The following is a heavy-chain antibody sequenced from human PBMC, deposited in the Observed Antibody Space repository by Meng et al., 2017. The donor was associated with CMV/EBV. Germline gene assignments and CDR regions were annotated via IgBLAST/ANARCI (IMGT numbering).Heavy chain of an antibody. D-gene: IGHD2-2*02. CDR3: ARRIGDIVVVPAAIHASQNWFDP. V-gene: IGHV4-39*01. Sequence: GSLRLSCTVSGYSISSSSYYWGWIRQPPGKGLEWIGSIYYSGSTYYNPSLKSRVTISVDTSKNQFSLKLSSVTAADTAVYYCARRIGDIVVVPAAIHASQNWFDPWGQGTLVTVSS. CDR2: IYYSGST. J-gene: IGHJ5*02. CDR1: GYSISSSSYY.